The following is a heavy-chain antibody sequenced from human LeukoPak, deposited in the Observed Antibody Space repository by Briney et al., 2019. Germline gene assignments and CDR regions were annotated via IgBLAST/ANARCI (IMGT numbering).Heavy chain of an antibody. D-gene: IGHD6-6*01. J-gene: IGHJ4*02. V-gene: IGHV3-23*01. CDR3: ARTPQYSSSYYFDY. CDR1: GFTFSSYA. CDR2: ITGGGGDT. Sequence: PGGSLRLSCAASGFTFSSYAMSWVRQAPGEGLEWISAITGGGGDTYHADAVKGRFTISRDNSKNTLYLQMNSLRAEDTAVYYCARTPQYSSSYYFDYWGQGTLVTVSS.